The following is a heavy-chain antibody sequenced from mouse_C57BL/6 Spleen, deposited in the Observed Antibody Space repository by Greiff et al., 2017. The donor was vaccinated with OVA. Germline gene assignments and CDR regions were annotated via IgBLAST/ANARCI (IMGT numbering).Heavy chain of an antibody. CDR1: GYSFTSYY. Sequence: VKLVESGPELVKPGASVKISCKASGYSFTSYYIHWVKQRPGQGLEWIGWIYPGSGNTKYNEKFKGKATLTADTSSSTAYMQLSSLTSEDSAVYYCASPIYYDYPYYFDYWGQGTTLTVSS. J-gene: IGHJ2*01. CDR2: IYPGSGNT. V-gene: IGHV1-66*01. CDR3: ASPIYYDYPYYFDY. D-gene: IGHD2-4*01.